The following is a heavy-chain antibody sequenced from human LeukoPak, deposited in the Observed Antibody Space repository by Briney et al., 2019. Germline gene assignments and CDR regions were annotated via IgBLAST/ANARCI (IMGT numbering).Heavy chain of an antibody. Sequence: GESLRLSCAASGFTFRNYAMSWVRQAPGKGLEWVSAISGSGGSTDYADSVKGRFTISRDNSENTLYLQMNSLKTEDTAVYYCTTVWGDWGQGTLVTVSS. D-gene: IGHD3-10*01. CDR3: TTVWGD. CDR2: ISGSGGST. V-gene: IGHV3-23*01. J-gene: IGHJ4*02. CDR1: GFTFRNYA.